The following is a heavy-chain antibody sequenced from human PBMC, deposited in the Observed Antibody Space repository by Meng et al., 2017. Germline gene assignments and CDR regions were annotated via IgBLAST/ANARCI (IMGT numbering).Heavy chain of an antibody. D-gene: IGHD3-22*01. CDR2: ISYDGSNK. CDR3: ARDTYYDSSGYTFDN. CDR1: GFTFSSYA. J-gene: IGHJ4*02. Sequence: GGSLRPSCAAFGFTFSSYAMPWVRQAPGKGLEWLAVISYDGSNKYYADSVKGRFTITRDNSTNTLYLQMNSLGAEDTAVYYCARDTYYDSSGYTFDNWGQGTLVTVSS. V-gene: IGHV3-30*01.